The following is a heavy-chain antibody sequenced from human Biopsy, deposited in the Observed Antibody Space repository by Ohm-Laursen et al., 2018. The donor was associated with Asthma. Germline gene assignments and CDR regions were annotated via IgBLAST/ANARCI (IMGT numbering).Heavy chain of an antibody. CDR2: IYYSGST. CDR3: ARTTYGDDGFDP. V-gene: IGHV4-31*03. D-gene: IGHD4-17*01. J-gene: IGHJ5*02. CDR1: GGSINIGDYY. Sequence: SETLSLTCIVSGGSINIGDYYWSWIRQHPVKGLEWIGHIYYSGSTYYNPSLKSRVSISLDTSKNQFSLSLTSVTAADTAVYCCARTTYGDDGFDPWGQGTLVTVSS.